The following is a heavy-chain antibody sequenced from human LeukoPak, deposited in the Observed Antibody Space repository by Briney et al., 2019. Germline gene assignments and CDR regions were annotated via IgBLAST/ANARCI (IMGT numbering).Heavy chain of an antibody. CDR2: ISSSGSTI. D-gene: IGHD2-2*01. CDR3: AGLVVPAAPTDY. J-gene: IGHJ4*02. V-gene: IGHV3-48*04. CDR1: GFTFSSYW. Sequence: GGSLRLSCAASGFTFSSYWTSWVRQAPGKGLEWVSYISSSGSTIYYADSVKGRFTISRDNAKNSLYLQMNSLRAEDTAVYYCAGLVVPAAPTDYWGQGTLVTVSS.